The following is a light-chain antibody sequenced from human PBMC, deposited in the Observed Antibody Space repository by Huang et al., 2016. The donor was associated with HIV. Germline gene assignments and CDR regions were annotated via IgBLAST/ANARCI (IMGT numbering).Light chain of an antibody. Sequence: EIVLTQSPVSLSLSPGERAPLSCRASQTVNNNVACYQQTPGQAPRLRIYDESNRATGIPARFSGSGSGADFTRTISGLEPEDSAVYFCQCRANWPPITFGQGTRLEIK. V-gene: IGKV3-11*01. CDR3: QCRANWPPIT. CDR1: QTVNNN. CDR2: DES. J-gene: IGKJ5*01.